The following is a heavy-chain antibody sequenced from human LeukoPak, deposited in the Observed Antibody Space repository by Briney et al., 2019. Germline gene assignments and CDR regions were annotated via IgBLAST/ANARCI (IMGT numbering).Heavy chain of an antibody. Sequence: GGSLRLSCAASGFTFSSYSMNWVRQAPGKGLEWVSYISSSGSTIYYADSVKGRFTISRDNAKNSLYLQMNSLRAEDTAVYYCARCYDSSGYANDYWGQGTLVTVSS. J-gene: IGHJ4*02. CDR3: ARCYDSSGYANDY. CDR2: ISSSGSTI. D-gene: IGHD3-22*01. CDR1: GFTFSSYS. V-gene: IGHV3-48*04.